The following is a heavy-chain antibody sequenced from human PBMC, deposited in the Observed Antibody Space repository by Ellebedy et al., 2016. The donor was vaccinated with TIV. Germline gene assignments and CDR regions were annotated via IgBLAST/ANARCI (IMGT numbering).Heavy chain of an antibody. J-gene: IGHJ5*02. V-gene: IGHV1-18*04. Sequence: ASVKVSCKASGYTFTKYYLHWVRQAPGQGLEWMGGVTYNGNTKFAQAFQGRVTTTTDPSTSTDYMELRNLRSDDTAVYYCARDQEASQYYYGSGTYIVWFDPWGPGTLVTVSS. CDR2: VTYNGNT. CDR3: ARDQEASQYYYGSGTYIVWFDP. D-gene: IGHD3-10*01. CDR1: GYTFTKYY.